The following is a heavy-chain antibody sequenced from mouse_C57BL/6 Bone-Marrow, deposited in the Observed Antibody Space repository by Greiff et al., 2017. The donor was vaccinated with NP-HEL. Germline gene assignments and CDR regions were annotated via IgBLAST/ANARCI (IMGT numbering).Heavy chain of an antibody. V-gene: IGHV1-72*01. CDR3: ARKTTVGDYWYFDV. CDR1: GYTFTSYW. J-gene: IGHJ1*03. CDR2: IDPNSGGT. Sequence: QVQLQQPGAELVKPGASVKLSCKASGYTFTSYWMHWVKQRPGRGLEWIGRIDPNSGGTKYNEKFKSKATLTVDKPSSTAYMPLSSLTSEDSAVYYCARKTTVGDYWYFDVWGTGTTVTVSS. D-gene: IGHD1-1*01.